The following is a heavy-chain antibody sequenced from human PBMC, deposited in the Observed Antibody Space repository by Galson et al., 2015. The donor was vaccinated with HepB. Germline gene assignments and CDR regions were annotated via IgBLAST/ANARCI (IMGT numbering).Heavy chain of an antibody. CDR1: GFTFSGSA. V-gene: IGHV3-73*01. D-gene: IGHD3-16*02. CDR3: TSYDYIWGGFRYRAY. CDR2: IRSKANSYAT. Sequence: SLRLSCAASGFTFSGSAMHWVRQASGKGLEWVGRIRSKANSYATAYAASVKVRFTISRDDSKNTAYLQMNSLKTEDTAVYYCTSYDYIWGGFRYRAYWGQGTLVTVSS. J-gene: IGHJ4*02.